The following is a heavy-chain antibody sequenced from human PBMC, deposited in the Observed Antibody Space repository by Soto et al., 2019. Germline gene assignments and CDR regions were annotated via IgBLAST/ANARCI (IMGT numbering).Heavy chain of an antibody. CDR2: LYNGGAT. D-gene: IGHD3-10*01. Sequence: EVRLVESGGGLVQPGGSLRLSCAASGFIVRSDYMTWVRQAPGKGLEWVSLLYNGGATHYAASVKGRFTISSHSSQNTMFLQMNSLRTEDTATYYCVRGRYGSEIHWGQGTKVTVSS. CDR3: VRGRYGSEIH. J-gene: IGHJ4*02. V-gene: IGHV3-53*04. CDR1: GFIVRSDY.